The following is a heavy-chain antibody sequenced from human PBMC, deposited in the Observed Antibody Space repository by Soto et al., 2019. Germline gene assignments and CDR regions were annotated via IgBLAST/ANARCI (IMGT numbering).Heavy chain of an antibody. D-gene: IGHD6-13*01. J-gene: IGHJ5*02. CDR1: GFTFSSYA. V-gene: IGHV3-23*01. CDR2: ISGSGGST. Sequence: PGGSLRLSCAASGFTFSSYAMSWVRQAPGKGLEWVSAISGSGGSTYYADSVKGRFTISGDNSKNTLYLQMNSLRAEDTAVYYCAKANRIAAAGTGPVVPTFDPWGQGTLVTVSS. CDR3: AKANRIAAAGTGPVVPTFDP.